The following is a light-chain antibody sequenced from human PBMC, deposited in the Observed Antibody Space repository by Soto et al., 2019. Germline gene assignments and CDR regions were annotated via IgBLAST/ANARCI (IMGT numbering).Light chain of an antibody. CDR3: QQRSNWPPIA. CDR1: QSVSSY. V-gene: IGKV3-11*01. CDR2: DAS. J-gene: IGKJ5*01. Sequence: EIVLTQSPATLSLSPGERATLSCRASQSVSSYLAWYQQKPGQAPRLLIYDASNRATGIPARFSGSGSGTDFTLTISILEPEDFAVYYCQQRSNWPPIAFGQGARLENK.